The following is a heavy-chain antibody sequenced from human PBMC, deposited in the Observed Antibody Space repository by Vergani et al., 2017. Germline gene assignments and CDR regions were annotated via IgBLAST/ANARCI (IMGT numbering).Heavy chain of an antibody. J-gene: IGHJ3*02. CDR1: GYSFNSYW. CDR2: IDPSAAYT. D-gene: IGHD3-10*01. V-gene: IGHV5-10-1*03. CDR3: ARNQILLTYYDGSGSPRDAFDI. Sequence: EVQLVQSGAEVKKPGESLRISCKGSGYSFNSYWISWLRQMPGKGLEWMGRIDPSAAYTHYSPSFQGHVTISADKSISTAYLQWSSLKASDTAMYYCARNQILLTYYDGSGSPRDAFDIWGQGTMVTVSS.